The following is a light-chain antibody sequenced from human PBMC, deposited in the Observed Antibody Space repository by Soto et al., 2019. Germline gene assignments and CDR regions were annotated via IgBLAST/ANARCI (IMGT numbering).Light chain of an antibody. V-gene: IGLV6-57*04. CDR2: EDN. CDR1: SGSIASNN. J-gene: IGLJ2*01. CDR3: QSYDSSFVV. Sequence: NFMLTQPHSVSESPGKTVTISCTRSSGSIASNNVQWYQQRPGSAPTTVIYEDNQRPSGVPDRFSGSTDGSSNSASLTIYGLQTEDEAEYYCQSYDSSFVVFGGGTKLTVL.